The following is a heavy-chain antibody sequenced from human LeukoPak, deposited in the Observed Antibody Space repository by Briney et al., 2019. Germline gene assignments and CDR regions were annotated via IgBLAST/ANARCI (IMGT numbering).Heavy chain of an antibody. CDR1: GFTFSSYA. CDR2: ISGSGGTT. Sequence: PGGSLRLSCVASGFTFSSYAMSWVRQAPGKGLEWVSAISGSGGTTYYADSVKGRFTISRDSSKNTLYLQMNSLRAEDTAVYYCARLGYDSGTRGLDPWGQGTLVTVSS. V-gene: IGHV3-23*01. CDR3: ARLGYDSGTRGLDP. J-gene: IGHJ5*02. D-gene: IGHD3-10*01.